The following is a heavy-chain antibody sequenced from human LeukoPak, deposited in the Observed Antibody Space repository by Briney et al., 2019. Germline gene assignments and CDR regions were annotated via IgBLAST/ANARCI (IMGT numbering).Heavy chain of an antibody. J-gene: IGHJ4*02. CDR2: IYYSGST. CDR3: ARLGSFVDY. Sequence: PSETLSPTCTVSGGSISSSTYYWGWIRQPPGKGLEWIGSIYYSGSTYYNPSLKSRVTISVDTSKNQFSLRLSSVTAADTAVYYCARLGSFVDYWGQGTLVTVSS. D-gene: IGHD3-10*01. CDR1: GGSISSSTYY. V-gene: IGHV4-39*01.